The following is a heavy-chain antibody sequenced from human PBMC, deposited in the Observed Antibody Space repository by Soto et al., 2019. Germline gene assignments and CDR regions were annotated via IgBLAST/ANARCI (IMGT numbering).Heavy chain of an antibody. D-gene: IGHD3-22*01. CDR2: ISGSGGTT. Sequence: EMQLLESGGALGNPGGSLRLSCAASGFTFSSYAMSWVRQAPGEGLEWVSVISGSGGTTYYADSVKGRFTISRDNFKNTLYLQMNSLRVEDTAVYYCAKVHDSSGFFHDAFDMWGQGTMVTVSS. J-gene: IGHJ3*02. CDR1: GFTFSSYA. CDR3: AKVHDSSGFFHDAFDM. V-gene: IGHV3-23*01.